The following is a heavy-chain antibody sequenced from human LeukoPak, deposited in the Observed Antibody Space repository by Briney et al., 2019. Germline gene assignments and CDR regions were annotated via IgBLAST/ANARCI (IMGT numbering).Heavy chain of an antibody. CDR1: GITFSSYS. CDR2: ISSSSSYI. Sequence: PGGSLRLSCAASGITFSSYSMNWVRQAPGKGLEWVSSISSSSSYISYADSVKGRFSISRDNAKNLVYLQMNTLKAEDTAVYYCARGYASGSYYGWGQGTLVTVSS. J-gene: IGHJ4*02. V-gene: IGHV3-21*01. D-gene: IGHD3-10*01. CDR3: ARGYASGSYYG.